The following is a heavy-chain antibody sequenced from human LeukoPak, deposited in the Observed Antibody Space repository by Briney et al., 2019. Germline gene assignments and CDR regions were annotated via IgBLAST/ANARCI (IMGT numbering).Heavy chain of an antibody. CDR3: AREVGYYPIFYYYYMDV. V-gene: IGHV4-39*07. CDR2: IYYSGST. CDR1: GDSINRSPYY. D-gene: IGHD1-26*01. Sequence: SETLSLTCTVSGDSINRSPYYWGWVRQPPGKGLEWIGSIYYSGSTYYNPSLKSRVTISVDTSKNQFSLKLSSVTAADTAVYYCAREVGYYPIFYYYYMDVWGKGTTVTVSS. J-gene: IGHJ6*03.